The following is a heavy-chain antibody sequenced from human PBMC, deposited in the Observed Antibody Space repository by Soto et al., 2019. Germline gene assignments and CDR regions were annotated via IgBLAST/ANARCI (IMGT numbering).Heavy chain of an antibody. CDR3: AKRSNPFDN. V-gene: IGHV3-23*01. J-gene: IGHJ4*02. CDR2: ISGSGDHI. CDR1: GFTLSGYV. Sequence: EVQLLESGGGLVQPGGSLRLSCAASGFTLSGYVMSWVHQAPGKGLEWVSDISGSGDHIFYADSVKGRFTISRDNSKNTLYLQMNSLRAEDTAVYYCAKRSNPFDNWAREPWSPSPQ.